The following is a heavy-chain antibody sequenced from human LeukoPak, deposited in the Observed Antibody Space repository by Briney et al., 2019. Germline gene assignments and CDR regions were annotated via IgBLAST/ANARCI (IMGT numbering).Heavy chain of an antibody. Sequence: HPGGSLRLSCAASGFTFRDYAMSCGRQAPGKGLEWVSVISGSSGTTYYADSVKGRFTISRDNSKNTLYLQMNSLRAEDTAVYYYATVSSELRSTVSAMWGQGTMVTVSS. CDR2: ISGSSGTT. J-gene: IGHJ3*02. CDR1: GFTFRDYA. D-gene: IGHD2-15*01. CDR3: ATVSSELRSTVSAM. V-gene: IGHV3-23*01.